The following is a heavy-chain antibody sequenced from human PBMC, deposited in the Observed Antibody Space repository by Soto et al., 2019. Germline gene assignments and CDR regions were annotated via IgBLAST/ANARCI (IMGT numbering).Heavy chain of an antibody. D-gene: IGHD2-15*01. CDR3: ARGLIGSSYSSLYY. J-gene: IGHJ4*02. CDR1: GFTFSNYA. Sequence: EVQLLESGGGLIQPGGSLRLSCAASGFTFSNYAMTWVRQAPGKELEWVSVINDSGGSTYYADSVKGRFTSSRDNSKNILYLQMHSLRAEDTALYYCARGLIGSSYSSLYYWGQGTLVTVST. V-gene: IGHV3-23*01. CDR2: INDSGGST.